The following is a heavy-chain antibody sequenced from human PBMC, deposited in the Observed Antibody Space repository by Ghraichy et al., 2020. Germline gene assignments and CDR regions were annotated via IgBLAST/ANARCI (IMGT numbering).Heavy chain of an antibody. D-gene: IGHD2-2*01. CDR2: INHSGST. CDR1: GGSFSGYY. Sequence: SETLSLTCAVYGGSFSGYYWSWIRQPPGKGLEWIGEINHSGSTNYNPSLKSRVTISVDTSKNQFSLKLSSVTAADKAVYYCARGRVVMVVPAAVIFGRGYWFDPWGQGTLVTVSS. V-gene: IGHV4-34*01. J-gene: IGHJ5*02. CDR3: ARGRVVMVVPAAVIFGRGYWFDP.